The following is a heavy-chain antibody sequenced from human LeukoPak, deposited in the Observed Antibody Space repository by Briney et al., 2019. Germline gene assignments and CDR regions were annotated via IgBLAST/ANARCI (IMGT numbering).Heavy chain of an antibody. V-gene: IGHV3-30-3*01. J-gene: IGHJ4*02. CDR3: ARGSRTYYYDSSGYYGFDY. CDR1: GFTFSSYA. Sequence: GRSLRLSCAASGFTFSSYAMHWVRQAPGKGLEWVAVISYDGSNKYYADSVKGRFTISRDNSKNTLYLQMNSLRAEDRAVYYCARGSRTYYYDSSGYYGFDYWGQGTLVTVSS. CDR2: ISYDGSNK. D-gene: IGHD3-22*01.